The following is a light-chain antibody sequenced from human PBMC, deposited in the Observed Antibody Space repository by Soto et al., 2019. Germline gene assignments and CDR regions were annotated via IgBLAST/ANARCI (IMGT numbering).Light chain of an antibody. CDR1: SSTFATTY. CDR2: RSD. V-gene: IGLV1-47*01. J-gene: IGLJ7*01. Sequence: QSALTQPPSASGTPGQRVSISCSGDSSTFATTYVHWYQQLPGAAPKLLIYRSDQRPSGVPERFSGSKTGTSASLTSSGLRPEDEAHYYCAAYTGNWNGPVFGGGTQLTVL. CDR3: AAYTGNWNGPV.